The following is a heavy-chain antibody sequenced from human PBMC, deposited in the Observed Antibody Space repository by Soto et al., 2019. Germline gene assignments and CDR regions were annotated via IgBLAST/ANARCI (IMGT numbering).Heavy chain of an antibody. J-gene: IGHJ6*02. CDR2: ISSGDSFI. CDR1: GFTFSNYK. V-gene: IGHV3-21*01. D-gene: IGHD1-26*01. CDR3: VSDSSYWDV. Sequence: PGGSLRLSCAASGFTFSNYKMNWVWQATGKGLEWISAISSGDSFIYYADSVKGRFTISRDGGKNSLYLKRNSLSVEDTAVYDCVSDSSYWDVWGQGTTVTVSS.